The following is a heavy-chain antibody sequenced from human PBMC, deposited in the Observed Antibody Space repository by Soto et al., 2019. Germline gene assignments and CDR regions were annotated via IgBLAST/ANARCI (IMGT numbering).Heavy chain of an antibody. V-gene: IGHV3-73*01. CDR2: IRSKTSSYAT. CDR3: TRDLVNRAVTMVRGLYGRFFDY. D-gene: IGHD3-10*01. J-gene: IGHJ4*02. Sequence: PGESLKISCAVSGLSFSDAAIHWVRQASGEGLEWVGRIRSKTSSYATAYAASVKGRFTISRDDSKSIAYLQMNSLKTEDTAVYYCTRDLVNRAVTMVRGLYGRFFDYWGQGTLVTVSS. CDR1: GLSFSDAA.